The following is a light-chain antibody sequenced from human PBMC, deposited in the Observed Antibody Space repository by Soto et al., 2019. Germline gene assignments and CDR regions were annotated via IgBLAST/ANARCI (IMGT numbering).Light chain of an antibody. V-gene: IGKV3-20*01. CDR3: LHHGSSLWT. CDR2: SVS. Sequence: EIVLTQSPGTLSLSPGQEPTLSCRASQTVDSNYLAWYQQKPGQTPRLLIYSVSSRATGIPDRFSGSGSGTDFTLTISRLEPEDFAMYYCLHHGSSLWTFGQGTTGDIK. J-gene: IGKJ1*01. CDR1: QTVDSNY.